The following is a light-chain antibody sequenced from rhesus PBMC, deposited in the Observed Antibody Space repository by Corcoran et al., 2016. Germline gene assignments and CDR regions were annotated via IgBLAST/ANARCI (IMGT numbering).Light chain of an antibody. J-gene: IGKJ3*01. V-gene: IGKV1-21*01. Sequence: DIQMTQSPSSLSASVGDRVTITCRASQGISSRLAWYQQKSGKAPKLLIYKASSLQSGVPSRFSGSVSGTDFTITISSLQPGDFATYYCQQYNSAPFTFGPGTKLDIK. CDR3: QQYNSAPFT. CDR1: QGISSR. CDR2: KAS.